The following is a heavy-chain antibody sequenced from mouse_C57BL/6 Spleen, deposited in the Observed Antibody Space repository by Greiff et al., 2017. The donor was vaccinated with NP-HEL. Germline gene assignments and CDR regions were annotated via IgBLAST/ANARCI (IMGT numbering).Heavy chain of an antibody. CDR1: GYTFTSYW. Sequence: QVQLQQPGAELVKPGASVKMSCKASGYTFTSYWITWVKQRPGQGLEWIGDIYPGSGSTNYNEKFKSKATLTVDTSSSTAYMQLSSLTSEDSAVYYCAREGGLRLRAMDYWGQGTSVTVSS. D-gene: IGHD3-2*02. CDR3: AREGGLRLRAMDY. CDR2: IYPGSGST. V-gene: IGHV1-55*01. J-gene: IGHJ4*01.